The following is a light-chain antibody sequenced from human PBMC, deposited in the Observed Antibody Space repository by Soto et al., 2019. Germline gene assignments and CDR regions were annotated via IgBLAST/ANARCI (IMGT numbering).Light chain of an antibody. CDR2: DAF. CDR3: QQRSSWPT. V-gene: IGKV3-11*01. Sequence: EIVLTQSPATLSLSPGERATLACRSSESVSSNLAWYQQKLGQSPRLLIYDAFNRATGIPARFSGSGSGTDFTLTIINLEHEDFEVYYCQQRSSWPTFGQGTKLEIK. J-gene: IGKJ2*01. CDR1: ESVSSN.